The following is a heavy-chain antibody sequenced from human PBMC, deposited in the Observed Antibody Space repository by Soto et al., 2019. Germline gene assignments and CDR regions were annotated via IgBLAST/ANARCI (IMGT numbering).Heavy chain of an antibody. CDR1: GYTLTELS. D-gene: IGHD6-13*01. CDR2: FDPEDGET. CDR3: ATEVSSSWYDNGPRFDY. J-gene: IGHJ4*02. V-gene: IGHV1-24*01. Sequence: ASVKVSCKVSGYTLTELSMHWVRQAPGKGLEWMGGFDPEDGETIYAQKSQGRVTMTKDTSTDTAYMELSSLRSEDTAVYYCATEVSSSWYDNGPRFDYWGQGTLVTVSS.